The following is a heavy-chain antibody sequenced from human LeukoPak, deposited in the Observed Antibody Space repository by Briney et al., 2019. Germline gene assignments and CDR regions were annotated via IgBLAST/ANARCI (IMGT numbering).Heavy chain of an antibody. Sequence: ASVKVSCKASVYTFTSYYMHWMRQAPGQGLEWMGIINPSGGSTSYAQKFEGRVTMTRDTSTSTVYMELSSLRSEDTAVYYCATGLDSGSYYQRDYFDYWGQGILVTVPS. CDR1: VYTFTSYY. V-gene: IGHV1-46*01. J-gene: IGHJ4*02. CDR3: ATGLDSGSYYQRDYFDY. CDR2: INPSGGST. D-gene: IGHD1-26*01.